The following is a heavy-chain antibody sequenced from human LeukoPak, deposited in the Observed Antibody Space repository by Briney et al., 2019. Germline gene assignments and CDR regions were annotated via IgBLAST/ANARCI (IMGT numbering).Heavy chain of an antibody. V-gene: IGHV3-23*01. J-gene: IGHJ6*02. CDR2: ISGSGGSS. CDR3: AISTVTTKYGMDV. CDR1: GFTFSSYA. D-gene: IGHD4-17*01. Sequence: GGSLRLSCAASGFTFSSYAMSWVRQAPGKGLEWVSAISGSGGSSYYADSVKGRFTISRDNSKNTLYLQMNSLRAEDTAVYYCAISTVTTKYGMDVWGQGTTVTVSS.